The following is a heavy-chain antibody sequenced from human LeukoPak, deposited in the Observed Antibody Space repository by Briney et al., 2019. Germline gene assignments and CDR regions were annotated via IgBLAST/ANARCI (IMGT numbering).Heavy chain of an antibody. V-gene: IGHV1-46*01. D-gene: IGHD2-2*01. Sequence: GASVKVSCKASGYTFTSYYMHWVRQAPGQGLEWMGIINPSGGSTSYAQKFQGRVTMTRDTSTSTVYMELSSLRSEDTAVYYCARDGCSCTSCYASGNWFDPWGQGTLVTVSS. CDR1: GYTFTSYY. J-gene: IGHJ5*02. CDR2: INPSGGST. CDR3: ARDGCSCTSCYASGNWFDP.